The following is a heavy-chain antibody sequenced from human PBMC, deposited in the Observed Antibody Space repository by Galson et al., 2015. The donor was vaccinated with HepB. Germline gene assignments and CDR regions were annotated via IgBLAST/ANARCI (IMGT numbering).Heavy chain of an antibody. J-gene: IGHJ4*02. CDR2: INPSGGST. D-gene: IGHD2-15*01. CDR1: GYTFTSYY. V-gene: IGHV1-46*01. CDR3: ARVFPYCSGGSCYYFDY. Sequence: SVKVSCKASGYTFTSYYMHWVRQAPGQGLEWMGIINPSGGSTSYAQKFQGRVTMTRDTSTSTVYMELSSLRSENTAVYYCARVFPYCSGGSCYYFDYWGQGTLVTVSS.